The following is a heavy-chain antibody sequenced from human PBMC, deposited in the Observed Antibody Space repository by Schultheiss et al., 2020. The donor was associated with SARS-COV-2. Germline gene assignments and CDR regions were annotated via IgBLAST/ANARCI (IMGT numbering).Heavy chain of an antibody. CDR2: IDENGNVI. Sequence: GESLKISCAASGFTVSSNYMSWVRQAPGKGLEWVSRIDENGNVITYADSVKGRFTISRDNAKNTLYLQMNSLRPEDTAIYYCARDLPPHDYWGQGTLVTVSS. J-gene: IGHJ4*02. CDR1: GFTVSSNY. CDR3: ARDLPPHDY. V-gene: IGHV3-74*01.